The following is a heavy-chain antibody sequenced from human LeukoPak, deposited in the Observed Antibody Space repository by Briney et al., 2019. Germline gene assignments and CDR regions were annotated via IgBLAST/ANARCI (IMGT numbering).Heavy chain of an antibody. CDR1: GYSFTSHY. V-gene: IGHV1-46*01. Sequence: ASVKVSCKASGYSFTSHYMHWVRQAPGQGLEWMGRINPSGGGTTYAQKFQGRVTMTRDTSTSTVYMGLSSLRSEDTAVYSCARVHYGSGSYYNGDAFDIWGQGTMVTVSS. CDR2: INPSGGGT. D-gene: IGHD3-10*01. J-gene: IGHJ3*02. CDR3: ARVHYGSGSYYNGDAFDI.